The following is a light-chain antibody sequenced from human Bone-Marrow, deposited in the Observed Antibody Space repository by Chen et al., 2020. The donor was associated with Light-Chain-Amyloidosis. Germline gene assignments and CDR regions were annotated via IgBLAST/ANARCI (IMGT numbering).Light chain of an antibody. CDR3: QSYQGSSQGV. V-gene: IGLV6-57*01. CDR1: RGSIATNY. Sequence: NCMLTQPHSVSESPGKTVIISCTRSRGSIATNYVQWYQQRPGSSPTTVIYEDDQRPSGVPDRFSGSIDRSSTSASLTLSRLKTEDEADYFCQSYQGSSQGVFGGGTKLTVL. CDR2: EDD. J-gene: IGLJ3*02.